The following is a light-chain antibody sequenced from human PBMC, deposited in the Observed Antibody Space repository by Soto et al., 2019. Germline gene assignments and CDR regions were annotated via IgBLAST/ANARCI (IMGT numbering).Light chain of an antibody. CDR1: QSISGW. CDR3: QQYHDYWT. J-gene: IGKJ1*01. V-gene: IGKV1-5*01. Sequence: GDRVTITCRASQSISGWLAWYQQKPGKAPKLLISDVSSLESWVPSRFSGSGSGTEFTLTISSLQPDDFAVYYCQQYHDYWTFGPGTKVEVK. CDR2: DVS.